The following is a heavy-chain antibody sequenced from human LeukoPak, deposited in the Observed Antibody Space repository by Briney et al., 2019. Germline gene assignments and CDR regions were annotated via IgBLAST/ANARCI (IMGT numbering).Heavy chain of an antibody. CDR1: GYTFTSYG. V-gene: IGHV1-18*01. D-gene: IGHD6-19*01. CDR2: ISAYNGNT. CDR3: ARIHEPGIAVAALDY. Sequence: ASVKVSCKASGYTFTSYGISWVRQPPGQGLEWMGWISAYNGNTNYAQKLQGRVTMTTDTSTSTAYMELRSLRSDDTAVYYCARIHEPGIAVAALDYWGQGTLVTVSS. J-gene: IGHJ4*02.